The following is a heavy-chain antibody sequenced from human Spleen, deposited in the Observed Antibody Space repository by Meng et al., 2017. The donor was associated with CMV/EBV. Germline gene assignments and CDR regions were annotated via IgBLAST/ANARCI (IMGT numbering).Heavy chain of an antibody. D-gene: IGHD3-22*01. CDR2: IIPSFGTA. CDR1: GTFSHYA. Sequence: GTFSHYATSWVRQTPGQGLEWMGGIIPSFGTANYTPKFQGKVTITTDKSTSTAYMELSSLRSEDTAVYYCARDRGYYDSSGYPLDYWGQGTLVTVSS. CDR3: ARDRGYYDSSGYPLDY. V-gene: IGHV1-69*05. J-gene: IGHJ4*02.